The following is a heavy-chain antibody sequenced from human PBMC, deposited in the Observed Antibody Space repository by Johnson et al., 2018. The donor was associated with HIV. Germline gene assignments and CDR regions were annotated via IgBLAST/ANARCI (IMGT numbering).Heavy chain of an antibody. J-gene: IGHJ3*02. CDR2: ISYDGSNK. V-gene: IGHV3-30-3*01. CDR3: ARAELPDAFDI. CDR1: GFTFSSYA. D-gene: IGHD1-7*01. Sequence: QVQLVESGGGVVQPGRSLRLSCAASGFTFSSYAMHWVRQSPGKGLEWVALISYDGSNKYYADSVKGRFTISRDNSKNTLYLQMNSLRAEDTAVYYCARAELPDAFDIWGQGTMVTVSS.